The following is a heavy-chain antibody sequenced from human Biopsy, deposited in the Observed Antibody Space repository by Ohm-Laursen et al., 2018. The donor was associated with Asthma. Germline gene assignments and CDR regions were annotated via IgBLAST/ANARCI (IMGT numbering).Heavy chain of an antibody. CDR3: ASGLGIGY. D-gene: IGHD3/OR15-3a*01. J-gene: IGHJ4*02. CDR1: GFTFSSYY. V-gene: IGHV3-74*01. Sequence: GSLRLSCSASGFTFSSYYMHWVRQAPGKGLVWVSNIKSDGSSTSYADSVKGRFTISRDNAKHTVYLQMNNLRAEDTAVYYCASGLGIGYWGQGILVTVSS. CDR2: IKSDGSST.